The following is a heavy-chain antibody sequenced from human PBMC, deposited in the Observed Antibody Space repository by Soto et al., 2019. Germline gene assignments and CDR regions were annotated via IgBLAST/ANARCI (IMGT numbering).Heavy chain of an antibody. V-gene: IGHV3-23*01. CDR1: GFTFSSYA. CDR2: ISGSGGGT. J-gene: IGHJ6*02. CDR3: AKDHLVYTRNYGLDV. Sequence: LGGSLRLSCAASGFTFSSYAMSWVRQAPGKGLEWVSAISGSGGGTYYADSVKGRFTISRDNSKNTLYLQMNSLRAEDTAVYYCAKDHLVYTRNYGLDVWGQGTTVTAP. D-gene: IGHD2-21*01.